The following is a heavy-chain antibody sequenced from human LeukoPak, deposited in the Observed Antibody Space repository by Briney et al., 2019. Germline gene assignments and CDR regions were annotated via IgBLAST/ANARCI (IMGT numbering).Heavy chain of an antibody. V-gene: IGHV5-51*01. D-gene: IGHD7-27*01. J-gene: IGHJ4*02. CDR3: ARVNGGGLWRPFDY. CDR1: GYSLSNYW. CDR2: IYPSDSDT. Sequence: GESLKISCKGSGYSLSNYWIGWVRQMPGKGLEWMGIIYPSDSDTRYSPSFQGQVTISADKAISTAYLQWNSLKASDTAMYYCARVNGGGLWRPFDYWGQGTLVTVSS.